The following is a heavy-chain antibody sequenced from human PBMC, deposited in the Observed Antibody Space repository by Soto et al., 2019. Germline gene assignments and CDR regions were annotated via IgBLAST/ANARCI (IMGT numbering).Heavy chain of an antibody. D-gene: IGHD2-2*01. Sequence: EVQLLESGGGLVQPGGSLRLSCVGSGFPFSSYAMSWVRQTPGKGLEWVAMIGGSGGDTYYAESLKGQFIISRDNSKNTIYLQMNILRVEDSAVYYCARSPFMTTTSDWGQGTLVTVSS. CDR1: GFPFSSYA. V-gene: IGHV3-23*01. CDR3: ARSPFMTTTSD. CDR2: IGGSGGDT. J-gene: IGHJ4*02.